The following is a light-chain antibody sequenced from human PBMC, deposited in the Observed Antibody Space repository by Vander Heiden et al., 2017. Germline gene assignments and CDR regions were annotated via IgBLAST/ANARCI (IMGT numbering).Light chain of an antibody. CDR3: HRYDSTAHT. Sequence: DIVMTQSPHSLAVSLGERATTNCKSSQSVLYSSNNKNYLAWYQQKPGQPPKLLIYWASTRESGVPDRFSGSGSGTDFTLTMRSLHAEDVAVYYCHRYDSTAHTFGQGTQLEIK. J-gene: IGKJ5*01. V-gene: IGKV4-1*01. CDR1: QSVLYSSNNKNY. CDR2: WAS.